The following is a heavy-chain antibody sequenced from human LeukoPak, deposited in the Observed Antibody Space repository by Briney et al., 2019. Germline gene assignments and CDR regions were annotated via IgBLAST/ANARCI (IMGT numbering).Heavy chain of an antibody. V-gene: IGHV3-15*01. CDR1: GFTFNNAW. Sequence: PGGSLRLSCAASGFTFNNAWMSWVRQAPGQGLEWVGRFKSKTEGGTTDYAAPVKGRFTISRDDSKNTLYLQMNSLKTEDTAVYYCTTVPDTMIVYYFDFWGQGTLVSVSS. J-gene: IGHJ4*02. CDR3: TTVPDTMIVYYFDF. D-gene: IGHD3-22*01. CDR2: FKSKTEGGTT.